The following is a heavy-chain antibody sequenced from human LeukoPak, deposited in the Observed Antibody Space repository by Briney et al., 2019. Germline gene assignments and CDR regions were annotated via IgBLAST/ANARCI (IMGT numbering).Heavy chain of an antibody. CDR3: ARGANWGFPDY. Sequence: SETLSLTCTVSGGSISSDYWSWIRHSPGKGLEWIGYIYYSGTTSYNPSLKSRVTISLDTSKNQFSLKLSSVTAADTAVYYCARGANWGFPDYWGQGTLVTVSS. V-gene: IGHV4-59*01. D-gene: IGHD7-27*01. CDR1: GGSISSDY. J-gene: IGHJ4*02. CDR2: IYYSGTT.